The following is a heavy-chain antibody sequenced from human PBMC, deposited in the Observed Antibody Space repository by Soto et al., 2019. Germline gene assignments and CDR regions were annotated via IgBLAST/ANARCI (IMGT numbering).Heavy chain of an antibody. CDR2: IYHSGST. CDR1: GYSISSAYY. Sequence: QVQLQESGPGLVKPSETLSLTCAVSGYSISSAYYWGWIRQPPGKGLEWIGSIYHSGSTYYNPSLKSRVTISVDTSKNQFSLRLSSVTAADTAVYYCARAPYSSTWYCDYWGQGTLVTVSS. CDR3: ARAPYSSTWYCDY. V-gene: IGHV4-38-2*01. D-gene: IGHD6-13*01. J-gene: IGHJ4*02.